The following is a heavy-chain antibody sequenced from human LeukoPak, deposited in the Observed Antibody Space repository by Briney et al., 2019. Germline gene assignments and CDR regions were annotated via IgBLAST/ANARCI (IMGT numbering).Heavy chain of an antibody. Sequence: SETLSLTCAVYGGSLSSYYWSWIRQPPGKGLEWIGEINHSGSTNNNPSLKSRVTVLADASKNQFSLKLSSVTAADSAVYHCARSRAGNDFLSAFYAFDIWGQGTMVTVSS. CDR2: INHSGST. CDR3: ARSRAGNDFLSAFYAFDI. V-gene: IGHV4-34*01. CDR1: GGSLSSYY. D-gene: IGHD3-3*01. J-gene: IGHJ3*02.